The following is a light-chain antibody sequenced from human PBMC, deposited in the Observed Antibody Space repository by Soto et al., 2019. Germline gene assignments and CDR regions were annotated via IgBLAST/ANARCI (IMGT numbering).Light chain of an antibody. CDR2: EVS. J-gene: IGLJ2*01. V-gene: IGLV2-14*01. CDR3: SSYTRDNTLV. CDR1: SSDVGGYNY. Sequence: QSALTQPASVSGSPGQSITISCTGTSSDVGGYNYVSWYQHHPGKAPKLIIYEVSNRPSGVSNRFSGSKSGNTASLTISGLQAEDETDYYCSSYTRDNTLVFGGGTQLTVL.